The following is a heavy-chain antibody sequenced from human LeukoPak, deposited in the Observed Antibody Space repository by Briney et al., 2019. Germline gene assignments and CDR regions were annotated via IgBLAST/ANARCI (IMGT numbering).Heavy chain of an antibody. J-gene: IGHJ4*02. V-gene: IGHV1-24*01. CDR2: FDPEDGET. D-gene: IGHD6-13*01. CDR3: ARVGVIAAAGRWYFDY. Sequence: ASVKVSCKVSGYTLTELSMHWVRQAPGKGLEWMGGFDPEDGETIYAQKFQGRVTMTEDTSTDTAYMELSSLRSEDTAVYYCARVGVIAAAGRWYFDYWGQGTLVTVSS. CDR1: GYTLTELS.